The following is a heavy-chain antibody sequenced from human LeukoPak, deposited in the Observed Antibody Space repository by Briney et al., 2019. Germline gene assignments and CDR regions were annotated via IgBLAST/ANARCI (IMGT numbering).Heavy chain of an antibody. J-gene: IGHJ4*02. CDR3: ARGLRSYYDTPFDY. Sequence: ASVKVSCKASGSTFNDYYMNWVRQAPGQGLEWMGWINPNSGGTNYAQRFQGRVTMTRDTSINTAYMELSRLTSDDTAVYYCARGLRSYYDTPFDYWGQGTLVTVSS. V-gene: IGHV1-2*02. CDR2: INPNSGGT. CDR1: GSTFNDYY. D-gene: IGHD3-22*01.